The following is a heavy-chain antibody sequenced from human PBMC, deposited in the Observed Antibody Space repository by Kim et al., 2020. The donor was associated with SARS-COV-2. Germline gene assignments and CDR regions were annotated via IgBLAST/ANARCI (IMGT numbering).Heavy chain of an antibody. V-gene: IGHV3-43*01. CDR2: ST. Sequence: STCYADSVKGRFTISRDNSKNSLYLQMNSLRTEDTALYYCAKVSQLVLGYWGQGPLVTVSS. D-gene: IGHD6-6*01. CDR3: AKVSQLVLGY. J-gene: IGHJ4*02.